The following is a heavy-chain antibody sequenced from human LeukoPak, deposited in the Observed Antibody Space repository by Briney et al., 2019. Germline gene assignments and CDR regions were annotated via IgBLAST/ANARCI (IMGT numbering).Heavy chain of an antibody. CDR2: IKQDGSEK. V-gene: IGHV3-7*04. Sequence: GGSLRLSCAASGFTFSSYWMSWVRQAPGKGLEWVANIKQDGSEKYYVDSVRGRFTISRDNAKNSLYLQMNSLRAEDTAVYYCAGGRGDFWSGYYSVDYWGQGTLVTVSS. CDR1: GFTFSSYW. J-gene: IGHJ4*02. CDR3: AGGRGDFWSGYYSVDY. D-gene: IGHD3-3*01.